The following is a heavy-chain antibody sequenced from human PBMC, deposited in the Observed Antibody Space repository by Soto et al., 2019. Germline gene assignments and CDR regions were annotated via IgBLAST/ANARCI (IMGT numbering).Heavy chain of an antibody. Sequence: SEALSLTCVVSGGSISSSNYYWGWIRQTPGKGLELIGNIYYSGNTYYNPSLKSRVTISVDTSKNQFSLKLSSVTAADTAVYYCAASCVACGGFNYYGMDVWGQGTTVTSP. CDR3: AASCVACGGFNYYGMDV. V-gene: IGHV4-39*07. D-gene: IGHD2-21*01. CDR1: GGSISSSNYY. J-gene: IGHJ6*02. CDR2: IYYSGNT.